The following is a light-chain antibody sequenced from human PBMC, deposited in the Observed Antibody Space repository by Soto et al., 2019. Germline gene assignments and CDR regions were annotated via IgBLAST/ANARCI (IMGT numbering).Light chain of an antibody. CDR2: EVS. J-gene: IGLJ1*01. CDR1: SSDVCGYHY. CDR3: SSYTSSRTLV. Sequence: QSALTQPASVSGSPGQSITISCTGTSSDVCGYHYVSWYQQHPGKAPKLMLYEVSNRPSGVSNRFSGSKSGNTASLTISGLQAEDEADYYCSSYTSSRTLVFGTGTKLTVL. V-gene: IGLV2-14*01.